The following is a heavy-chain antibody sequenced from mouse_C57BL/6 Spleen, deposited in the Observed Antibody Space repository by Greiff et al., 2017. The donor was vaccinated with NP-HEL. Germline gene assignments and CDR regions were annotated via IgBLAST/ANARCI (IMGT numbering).Heavy chain of an antibody. J-gene: IGHJ4*01. V-gene: IGHV1-42*01. D-gene: IGHD1-1*01. Sequence: EVQLVESGPELVKPGASVKISCKASGYSFTGYYMNWVKQSPAKSLEWIGEINPSTGGTTYNQKFKAKATLTVDKSSSTAYMQLKSLTSEDSAVYYCARRGSSPRNYYAMDYWGQGTSVTVSS. CDR3: ARRGSSPRNYYAMDY. CDR2: INPSTGGT. CDR1: GYSFTGYY.